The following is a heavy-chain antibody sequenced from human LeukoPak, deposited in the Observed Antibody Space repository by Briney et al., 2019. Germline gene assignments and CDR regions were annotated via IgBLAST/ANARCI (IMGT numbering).Heavy chain of an antibody. CDR2: VSYSGST. V-gene: IGHV4-39*01. CDR3: ARLGVIDY. Sequence: SETLSLTCTVSGGSISSSSYYWGWIRQPPGKGLEWIGSVSYSGSTYYNPSLKSRVTISVDTSKNQFSLKLSSVTAADTAVYYCARLGVIDYWGQGTLVTVSS. D-gene: IGHD3-16*01. CDR1: GGSISSSSYY. J-gene: IGHJ4*02.